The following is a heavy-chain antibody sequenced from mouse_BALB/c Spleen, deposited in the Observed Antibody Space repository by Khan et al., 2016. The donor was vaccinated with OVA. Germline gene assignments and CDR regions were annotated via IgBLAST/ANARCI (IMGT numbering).Heavy chain of an antibody. D-gene: IGHD1-1*01. V-gene: IGHV2-6-5*01. CDR2: IWGGGTT. CDR3: AKPYYGRFAY. J-gene: IGHJ3*01. Sequence: VQLKESGPGLVAPSQSLSITCTVSGFSLTDYGVTWIRQPPGKGLEWLGLIWGGGTTYYNSALKSRLSISKDNSKSQVFLKMNSLQTDDTAMYYCAKPYYGRFAYWGQGTLVTVSA. CDR1: GFSLTDYG.